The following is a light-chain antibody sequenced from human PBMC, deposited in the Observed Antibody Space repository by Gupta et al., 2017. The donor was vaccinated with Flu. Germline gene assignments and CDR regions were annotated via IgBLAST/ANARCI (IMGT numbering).Light chain of an antibody. V-gene: IGKV1-5*03. CDR3: QQDHGYPLT. CDR1: QSINTW. J-gene: IGKJ4*01. CDR2: QAS. Sequence: DIQMTQSPSTLSASVGDRVTITCRASQSINTWLAWWQQKPGKAPNLLIYQASSLEVGVPSRFSGSGSGTEFTLTLSSLQPDDFATYYCQQDHGYPLTFAGGTKVEIK.